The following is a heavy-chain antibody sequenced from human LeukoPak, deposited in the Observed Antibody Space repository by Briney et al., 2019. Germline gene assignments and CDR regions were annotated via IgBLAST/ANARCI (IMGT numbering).Heavy chain of an antibody. CDR3: ARVPTYYYDSSGYHYYGMDV. D-gene: IGHD3-22*01. V-gene: IGHV1-69*04. J-gene: IGHJ6*02. CDR2: IIPIFGIA. CDR1: VGTFCSYA. Sequence: ASVKVSCKASVGTFCSYAISWVRQAPGQGLEWMGRIIPIFGIANYAQKFQGRVTITADKSTSTAYMELSSLRSEDTAVYYCARVPTYYYDSSGYHYYGMDVWGQGTTVTVSS.